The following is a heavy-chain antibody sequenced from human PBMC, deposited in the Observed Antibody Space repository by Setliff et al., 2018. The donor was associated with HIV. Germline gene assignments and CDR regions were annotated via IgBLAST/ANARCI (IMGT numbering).Heavy chain of an antibody. Sequence: SETLSLTCAVYGASFSDYYWSWVRQPPGKGLEWIASFSYSGTTYYSPSLKSRVTMSVDTSKNQFSLQLSSVTAADTAVYFCSTDSSDYYSFDYWGQGTLVTVSS. V-gene: IGHV4-34*01. J-gene: IGHJ4*02. CDR1: GASFSDYY. CDR3: STDSSDYYSFDY. CDR2: FSYSGTT. D-gene: IGHD3-22*01.